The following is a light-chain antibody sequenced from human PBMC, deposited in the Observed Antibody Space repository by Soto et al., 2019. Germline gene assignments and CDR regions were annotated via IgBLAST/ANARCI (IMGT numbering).Light chain of an antibody. J-gene: IGKJ5*01. CDR2: GAS. V-gene: IGKV3-15*01. CDR3: QQYNIWTSIT. Sequence: EIVMTQSPATLSVSPGERATLSCRASQSISSKVGWYQQKPGQAPRLLIYGASTRATGVPPRFSGSGSGTEFTLTITSLQSEDVAVYYCQQYNIWTSITFGQGTRLEIK. CDR1: QSISSK.